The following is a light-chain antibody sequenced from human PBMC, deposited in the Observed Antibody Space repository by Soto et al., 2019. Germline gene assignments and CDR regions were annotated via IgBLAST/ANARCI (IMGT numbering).Light chain of an antibody. Sequence: EIVLTQSPGTLSLSPVERATLSCRDSQGIIGTFFSWFQQKPGQTTRILXXGNXNRATGIPERFIGSGPGKDFTLTISRLEPEDFAIYYCQQYGRSPTWTFGQGTKVDIK. J-gene: IGKJ1*01. V-gene: IGKV3-20*01. CDR1: QGIIGTF. CDR2: GNX. CDR3: QQYGRSPTWT.